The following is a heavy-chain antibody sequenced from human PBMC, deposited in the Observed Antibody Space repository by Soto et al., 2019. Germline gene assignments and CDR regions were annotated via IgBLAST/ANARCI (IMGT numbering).Heavy chain of an antibody. J-gene: IGHJ5*02. CDR1: GGSISSGGYY. CDR2: TYYSGST. Sequence: PSETLSLTCTVSGGSISSGGYYWSWIRQHPGKGLEWIGYTYYSGSTYYNPSLKSRLTISVDTSKNQFSLKLTSVTAADTALYYCASQRYDTSGRPAWLDPWGQGTLVTLSS. V-gene: IGHV4-31*03. CDR3: ASQRYDTSGRPAWLDP. D-gene: IGHD3-22*01.